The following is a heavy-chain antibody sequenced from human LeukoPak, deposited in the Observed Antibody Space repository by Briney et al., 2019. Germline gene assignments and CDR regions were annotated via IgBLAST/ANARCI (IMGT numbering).Heavy chain of an antibody. D-gene: IGHD3-22*01. Sequence: ASVKVSCKASGYTFTSYGISWVRQAPGQGLEWMGWINAYNGNTNYAQKLQGRVTMTTDTSTSTAYMELRSLRSDDTAVYYCARDPYYYDSSGYKHTPLDYWGQGTLVTVSS. V-gene: IGHV1-18*01. CDR2: INAYNGNT. CDR3: ARDPYYYDSSGYKHTPLDY. CDR1: GYTFTSYG. J-gene: IGHJ4*02.